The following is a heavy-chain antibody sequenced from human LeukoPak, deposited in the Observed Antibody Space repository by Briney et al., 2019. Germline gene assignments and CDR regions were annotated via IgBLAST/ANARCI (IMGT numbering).Heavy chain of an antibody. V-gene: IGHV1-8*01. CDR2: MNPNSGNT. J-gene: IGHJ4*02. CDR3: ARAGSSRFSVPYYFNY. CDR1: GYTFTSYD. Sequence: GASVKVSCKASGYTFTSYDINWVRQATGQGLEWMGWMNPNSGNTGYAQKFQGRVTMTRNTSIGTAYMELSSLRSEDTAVYYCARAGSSRFSVPYYFNYWGQGTPVTVSS. D-gene: IGHD6-13*01.